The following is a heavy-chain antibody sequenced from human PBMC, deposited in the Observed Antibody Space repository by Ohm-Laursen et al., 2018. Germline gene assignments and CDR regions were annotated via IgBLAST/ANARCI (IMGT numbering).Heavy chain of an antibody. J-gene: IGHJ4*02. D-gene: IGHD1-26*01. Sequence: TLSFTCTVSAGSMSSYYWSCIRQPPGKGLEWTGNINYSGSTYYNSSLKSRVTISIDTSKNQFSLKLSSVTAADTAVYYCARGHSGSYSGGYYFDCWGQGTLVTVSS. CDR3: ARGHSGSYSGGYYFDC. CDR2: INYSGST. CDR1: AGSMSSYY. V-gene: IGHV4-59*01.